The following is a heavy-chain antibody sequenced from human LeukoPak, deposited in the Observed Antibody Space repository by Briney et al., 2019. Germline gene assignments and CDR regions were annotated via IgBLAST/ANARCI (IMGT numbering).Heavy chain of an antibody. CDR2: ITHSGSA. J-gene: IGHJ4*02. D-gene: IGHD6-6*01. Sequence: SETLSLTCAVYRGSFNAYYWSWIRQPPGKGLEWIGEITHSGSADSNPSLRSRVAMSVDTSKNQFSLRLSSVTAADTAVYYCAGRQLGTNRRLDFWGQGTLVTVSS. CDR3: AGRQLGTNRRLDF. V-gene: IGHV4-34*01. CDR1: RGSFNAYY.